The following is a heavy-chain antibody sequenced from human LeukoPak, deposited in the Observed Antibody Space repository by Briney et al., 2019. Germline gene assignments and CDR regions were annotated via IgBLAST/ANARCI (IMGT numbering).Heavy chain of an antibody. CDR3: ASKPIVPASQGHYFDT. CDR1: GASVRSHY. D-gene: IGHD2-2*01. CDR2: VFHNGDS. J-gene: IGHJ5*02. V-gene: IGHV4-59*02. Sequence: SETLSLTCTVSGASVRSHYWSWIRQPPGKGLEWIGNVFHNGDSSFAPSLTSRVTMSVDTSKNQFSLNLNSVTAADTAVYYCASKPIVPASQGHYFDTWGQGTLVTVSS.